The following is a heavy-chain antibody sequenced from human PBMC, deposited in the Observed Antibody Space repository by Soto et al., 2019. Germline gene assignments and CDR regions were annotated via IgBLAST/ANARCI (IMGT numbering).Heavy chain of an antibody. D-gene: IGHD2-8*01. CDR2: ISGGGDTS. Sequence: GGSLRLSCAVSGFTFSNYAISWVRQAPGKGLEWVSIISGGGDTSYYADSVKGRFTISRDNSRNTLYLQMNSLRAGDSAKYYCAKDRQPDGLWPFDHWGQGTLVTVSS. J-gene: IGHJ4*02. CDR1: GFTFSNYA. V-gene: IGHV3-23*01. CDR3: AKDRQPDGLWPFDH.